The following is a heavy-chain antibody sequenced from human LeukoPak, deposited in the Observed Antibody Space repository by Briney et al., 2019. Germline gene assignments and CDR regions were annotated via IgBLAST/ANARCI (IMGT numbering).Heavy chain of an antibody. Sequence: PSETLSLTCTVSVRSISSYYWSWIRQPAGKGLEWIGRIYTSGSTNYNPSLKSRVTMSVGTSKNQFSLKLSSVTAADTAVYYCARAGSRYYDSSGYTLGQGTLVTVSS. V-gene: IGHV4-4*07. CDR1: VRSISSYY. J-gene: IGHJ5*02. D-gene: IGHD3-22*01. CDR3: ARAGSRYYDSSGYT. CDR2: IYTSGST.